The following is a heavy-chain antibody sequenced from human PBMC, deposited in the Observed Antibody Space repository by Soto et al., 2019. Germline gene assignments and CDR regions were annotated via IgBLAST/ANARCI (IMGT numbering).Heavy chain of an antibody. Sequence: EVQLVESGGGLGKPGGSLRLSCAASGFTVTNDWMSWVRQAPGKGLEWVGRMKSRTDGGTTDYAAPVKGRFTISRDDSKNTLYLQMNSLKTEDTAVHYCTTDRFSWGKGTTVTVSS. CDR2: MKSRTDGGTT. J-gene: IGHJ6*04. CDR1: GFTVTNDW. V-gene: IGHV3-15*01. CDR3: TTDRFS.